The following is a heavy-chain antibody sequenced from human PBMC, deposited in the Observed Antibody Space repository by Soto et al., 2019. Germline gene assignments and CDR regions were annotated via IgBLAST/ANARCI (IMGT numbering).Heavy chain of an antibody. V-gene: IGHV4-34*01. CDR1: GGSFSGYY. D-gene: IGHD5-18*01. CDR3: ARPGYSYGWNHFDY. Sequence: QVQLQQWGAGLLKPSETLSLTCAVYGGSFSGYYWSWIRQPPGKGLEWIGEINHSGSTNYNPSLKSRVTISVDTSKNQFSLKVNSVTAADTAVYYCARPGYSYGWNHFDYWGQGTLVTVSS. J-gene: IGHJ4*02. CDR2: INHSGST.